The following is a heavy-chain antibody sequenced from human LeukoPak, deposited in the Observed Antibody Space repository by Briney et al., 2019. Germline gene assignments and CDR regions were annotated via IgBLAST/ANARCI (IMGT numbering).Heavy chain of an antibody. CDR2: ISWNSGSI. V-gene: IGHV3-9*01. D-gene: IGHD5-18*01. CDR3: AKDSGTTMVSTNYFDY. CDR1: GFTFGDYA. Sequence: GGSLRLSCAASGFTFGDYAMHWVRQAPGRGLEWVSGISWNSGSIDYADSVKGRFTISRDNAKNSLYLQMNSLRAEDTALYYCAKDSGTTMVSTNYFDYWGQGTLVTVSS. J-gene: IGHJ4*02.